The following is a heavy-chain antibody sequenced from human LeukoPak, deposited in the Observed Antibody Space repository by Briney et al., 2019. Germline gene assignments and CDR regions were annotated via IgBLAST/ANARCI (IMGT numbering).Heavy chain of an antibody. CDR3: AKDGGGPYDYVWGSYRHDAFDI. Sequence: PGGSLRLSCAASGFTFSSYGMHWVRQAPGKGLEWVAFIRYDGSNKYYADSVKGRFTISRDNSKNTLYLQMNSLRAEDTAVYYCAKDGGGPYDYVWGSYRHDAFDIWGQGTMVTVSS. D-gene: IGHD3-16*02. J-gene: IGHJ3*02. CDR2: IRYDGSNK. V-gene: IGHV3-30*02. CDR1: GFTFSSYG.